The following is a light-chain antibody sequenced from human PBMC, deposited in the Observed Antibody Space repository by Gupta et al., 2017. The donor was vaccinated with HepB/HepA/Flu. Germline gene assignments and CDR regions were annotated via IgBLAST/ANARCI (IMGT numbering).Light chain of an antibody. CDR3: QSYDSSLSGVV. CDR1: SSNIGAGYD. V-gene: IGLV1-40*01. J-gene: IGLJ2*01. Sequence: QSVLTQPPSVSAAPGQRVTISCTGSSSNIGAGYDVHWYQQLPGTAPKLLIYGNSNRPSGVPDRFSGSKSSTSASLAITGLQAEDEADYYCQSYDSSLSGVVFGGGTKLTVL. CDR2: GNS.